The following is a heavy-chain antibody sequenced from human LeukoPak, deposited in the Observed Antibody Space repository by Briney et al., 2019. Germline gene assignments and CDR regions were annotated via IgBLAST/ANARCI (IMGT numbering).Heavy chain of an antibody. Sequence: PGGSLRLSCAASGFTFSSYGMHWVRQAPGKGLEWVSFIRYDGSNEYYADSVRGRFTISRDNSKNTLYLQMYSLRAEDTAVYYCAKDSLGVGIPTVIGIFDYWGQGTLVTVSS. J-gene: IGHJ4*02. CDR1: GFTFSSYG. CDR3: AKDSLGVGIPTVIGIFDY. D-gene: IGHD2-2*02. V-gene: IGHV3-30*02. CDR2: IRYDGSNE.